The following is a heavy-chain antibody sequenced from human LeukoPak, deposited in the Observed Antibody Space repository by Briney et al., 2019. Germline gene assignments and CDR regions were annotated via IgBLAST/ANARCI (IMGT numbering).Heavy chain of an antibody. CDR1: GFTSSSYW. D-gene: IGHD6-19*01. Sequence: GSLRLSCAASGFTSSSYWMSWVRQAPGKGLEWVANIKQDGSEKYYVDSVKGRFTISRDNAKNSLYLQMNSLRAEDTAVYYCARDRGSSGWYEFDSWGQGTLVTVSS. CDR3: ARDRGSSGWYEFDS. CDR2: IKQDGSEK. J-gene: IGHJ4*02. V-gene: IGHV3-7*01.